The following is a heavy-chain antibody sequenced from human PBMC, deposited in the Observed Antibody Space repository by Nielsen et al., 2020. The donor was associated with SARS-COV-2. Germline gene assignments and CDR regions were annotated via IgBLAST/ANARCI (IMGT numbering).Heavy chain of an antibody. J-gene: IGHJ6*02. D-gene: IGHD3/OR15-3a*01. CDR1: GYTFTDYY. Sequence: ASVKVSFKASGYTFTDYYIHWVRQAPGQGLEWMGRINPYSGGTNYAQKFQGTVTMTRDASISTVSIELTSDDAAVYYCARARATIFGLVMSYGMDVWGQGTTVAVSS. CDR3: ARARATIFGLVMSYGMDV. V-gene: IGHV1-2*06. CDR2: INPYSGGT.